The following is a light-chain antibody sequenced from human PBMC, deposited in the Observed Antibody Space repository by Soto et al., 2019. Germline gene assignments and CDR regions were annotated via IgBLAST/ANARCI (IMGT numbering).Light chain of an antibody. Sequence: QSALTQPPSVSGSPGQSVTISCTGTSSDVGNYNRVSWYQHPPGTAPKVIIYEVSNRPSGVPDRFSGSKSGNTASLTISGLQADDEDDYYCSSYTSSSTYVFGTGTKLTVL. CDR3: SSYTSSSTYV. J-gene: IGLJ1*01. V-gene: IGLV2-18*02. CDR1: SSDVGNYNR. CDR2: EVS.